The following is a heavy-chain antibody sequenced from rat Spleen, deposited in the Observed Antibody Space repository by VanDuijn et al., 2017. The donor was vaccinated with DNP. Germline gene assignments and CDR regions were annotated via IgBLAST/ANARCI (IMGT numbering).Heavy chain of an antibody. CDR2: ISNSGDKI. CDR3: ARGGGDGFAY. J-gene: IGHJ3*01. CDR1: GFIFSNYW. V-gene: IGHV5-31*01. Sequence: EVQLVESGGGPVQPGRSLKLSCVASGFIFSNYWMTWIRQAPGKGLEWVASISNSGDKIYYSDSVKGRLSISRDNAKSTLYLQMDSLRSEDTATYYCARGGGDGFAYWGRGTLVTVSS. D-gene: IGHD1-1*01.